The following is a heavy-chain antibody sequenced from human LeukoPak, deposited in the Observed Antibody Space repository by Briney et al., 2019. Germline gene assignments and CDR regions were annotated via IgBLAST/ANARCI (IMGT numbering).Heavy chain of an antibody. CDR1: GFTFSSYA. CDR2: ISYDGSNK. V-gene: IGHV3-30-3*01. CDR3: AREASDAFDI. J-gene: IGHJ3*02. Sequence: GGSLRLSCAASGFTFSSYAMHWVRQAPGKGLEWVAVISYDGSNKYYADSVKGRFTISRDNSKNTLFLQMNSLRAEDTAVYYCAREASDAFDIWGQGTMVTVSS.